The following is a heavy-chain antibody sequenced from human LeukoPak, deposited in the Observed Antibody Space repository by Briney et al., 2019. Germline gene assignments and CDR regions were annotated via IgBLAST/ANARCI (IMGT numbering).Heavy chain of an antibody. CDR3: ARDSTGGYPDY. V-gene: IGHV1-2*02. J-gene: IGHJ4*02. D-gene: IGHD7-27*01. CDR1: GYTFTDYY. Sequence: GASVKVSCKACGYTFTDYYIHWVRQAPGQGLEYMGWISPNSGGTNYAQMFQGRVTMTSDTSINTDFMELRSLRSDDTAVFYCARDSTGGYPDYWGQGTLVTVSA. CDR2: ISPNSGGT.